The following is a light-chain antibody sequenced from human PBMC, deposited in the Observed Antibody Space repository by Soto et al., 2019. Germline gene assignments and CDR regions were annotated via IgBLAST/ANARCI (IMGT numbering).Light chain of an antibody. CDR2: DAS. V-gene: IGKV1-5*01. Sequence: DIQMTQSPSTLSASVGDRVTITCRASQSISTWLAWYQQKPGKAPKVLIYDASSLESGVPSRFSGSGSGTEFTHTISSLQPDDFATHYGQQYKNYLTFCPRPKEDI. CDR3: QQYKNYLT. J-gene: IGKJ3*01. CDR1: QSISTW.